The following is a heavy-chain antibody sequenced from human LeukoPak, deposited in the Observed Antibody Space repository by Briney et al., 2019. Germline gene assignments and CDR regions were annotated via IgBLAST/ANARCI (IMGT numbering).Heavy chain of an antibody. CDR3: ARGYSSGRPPDY. CDR2: IIPIFGTA. V-gene: IGHV1-69*13. Sequence: ASVNVSCKASGGTFSSYAISWVRQAPGQGLEWMGGIIPIFGTANYAQKFQGRVTITADESTSTAYMELSSLRSEDTAVYYCARGYSSGRPPDYWGQGTLVTVSS. D-gene: IGHD6-19*01. CDR1: GGTFSSYA. J-gene: IGHJ4*02.